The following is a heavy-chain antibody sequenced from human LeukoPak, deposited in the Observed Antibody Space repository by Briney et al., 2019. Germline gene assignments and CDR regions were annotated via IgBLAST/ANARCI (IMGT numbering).Heavy chain of an antibody. D-gene: IGHD6-19*01. CDR3: AKTVAGSFYFDY. J-gene: IGHJ4*02. Sequence: GGSLRLSCAASGFMFSNYAMTWVRQPPGKGLEWVSSISGTSTTTYYADSVKGRFTISRDNSKNTLYLQMNSLRAEDTAVYYCAKTVAGSFYFDYWGQGTLVTVSS. CDR1: GFMFSNYA. CDR2: ISGTSTTT. V-gene: IGHV3-23*01.